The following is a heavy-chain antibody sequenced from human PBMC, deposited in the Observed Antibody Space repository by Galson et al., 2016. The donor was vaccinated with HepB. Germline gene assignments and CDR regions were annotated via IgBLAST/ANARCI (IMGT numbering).Heavy chain of an antibody. Sequence: SLRLSCAASGFTFDDYAMHWVRQAPGKGLEWVSGISWNSGSIGYADSVKGRFTISRDNAKNSLYLQMNSLRAEDTALYYCAKTYIRTRSSGYYAHWGQGTPVTVSS. V-gene: IGHV3-9*01. CDR1: GFTFDDYA. CDR3: AKTYIRTRSSGYYAH. CDR2: ISWNSGSI. D-gene: IGHD3-22*01. J-gene: IGHJ4*02.